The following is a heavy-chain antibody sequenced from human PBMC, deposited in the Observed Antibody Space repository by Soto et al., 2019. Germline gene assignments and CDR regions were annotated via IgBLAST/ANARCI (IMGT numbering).Heavy chain of an antibody. CDR1: GFSFRSYA. CDR2: IKSESDGGTT. CDR3: TTAPYGSSGYWGLLDY. V-gene: IGHV3-15*01. Sequence: GGSLSLSCAAAGFSFRSYAMSWVRQAPGKGLEWVGRIKSESDGGTTAYPAPVKGRFTISRDDSINTLYLQMNSLKTEDTAVYYCTTAPYGSSGYWGLLDYWGRGTLVTVSS. D-gene: IGHD3-22*01. J-gene: IGHJ4*02.